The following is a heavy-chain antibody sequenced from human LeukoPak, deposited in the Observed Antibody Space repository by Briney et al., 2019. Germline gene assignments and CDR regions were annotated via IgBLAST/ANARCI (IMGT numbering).Heavy chain of an antibody. J-gene: IGHJ4*02. CDR3: ARQVTMVRGVITHFDY. Sequence: ESLKISCKGSGYSFTIYCIGWVRQMPGKGLEWMGIIYPVDSDTRYSPSFQGQVTISADKSISTAYLQWSSLKASDTAMYYCARQVTMVRGVITHFDYWGQGTLVTVSS. V-gene: IGHV5-51*01. CDR2: IYPVDSDT. D-gene: IGHD3-10*01. CDR1: GYSFTIYC.